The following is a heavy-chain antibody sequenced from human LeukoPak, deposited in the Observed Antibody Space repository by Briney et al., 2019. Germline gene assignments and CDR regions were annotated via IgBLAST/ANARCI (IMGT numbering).Heavy chain of an antibody. CDR2: IYYSGST. CDR3: ARAPIPYDRSRTDYRFDP. CDR1: GGSISSYY. J-gene: IGHJ5*02. V-gene: IGHV4-59*01. Sequence: PSETLSLTCSVSGGSISSYYWSWIRQPPGKGLEWIGYIYYSGSTNYNPSLKSRVTISLDTSKSQFSLKLTSVTAADTAVYYCARAPIPYDRSRTDYRFDPWGQGTLVTASS. D-gene: IGHD3-16*01.